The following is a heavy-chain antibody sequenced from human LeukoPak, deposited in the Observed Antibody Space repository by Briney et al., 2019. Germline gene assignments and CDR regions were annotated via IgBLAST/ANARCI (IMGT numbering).Heavy chain of an antibody. CDR3: AKVPPYDDFWSGYYPIDG. D-gene: IGHD3-3*01. Sequence: GGSLRLSCAASGFTFSSYAMSWVRQAPGKGLEWVSAICGSGGSKYYAASVKGRLTISNDHSKNTLDLQINRRRAEATVFLYCAKVPPYDDFWSGYYPIDGWSQGTLVTVPA. V-gene: IGHV3-23*01. CDR2: ICGSGGSK. J-gene: IGHJ4*01. CDR1: GFTFSSYA.